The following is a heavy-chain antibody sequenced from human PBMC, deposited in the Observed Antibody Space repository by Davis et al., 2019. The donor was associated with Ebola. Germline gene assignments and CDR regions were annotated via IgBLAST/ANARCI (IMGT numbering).Heavy chain of an antibody. CDR2: ISYDGSNK. CDR1: GFTFSSYA. D-gene: IGHD4-17*01. Sequence: GESLKISCAASGFTFSSYAMHWVRQAPGKGLEWVAVISYDGSNKYYADSVKGRFTISRDNSKNTLYLQMNSLRAEDTALYYCAKDLRSVRYGYYGMDVWGQGTTVTVSS. J-gene: IGHJ6*02. V-gene: IGHV3-30-3*01. CDR3: AKDLRSVRYGYYGMDV.